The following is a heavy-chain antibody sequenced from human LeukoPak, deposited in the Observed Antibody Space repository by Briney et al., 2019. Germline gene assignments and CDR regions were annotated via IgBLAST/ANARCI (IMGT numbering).Heavy chain of an antibody. CDR2: ISGSGGST. D-gene: IGHD3-22*01. J-gene: IGHJ4*02. CDR1: GFTFSSYA. Sequence: GGSLRLSCAASGFTFSSYAMSWVRQAPGKGLEWVSAISGSGGSTYYADSVKGRFTISRDNSKNTLYLQMNSLRAEDTAVYYRAKDGYYDSSGYYGYWGQGTLVTVSS. V-gene: IGHV3-23*01. CDR3: AKDGYYDSSGYYGY.